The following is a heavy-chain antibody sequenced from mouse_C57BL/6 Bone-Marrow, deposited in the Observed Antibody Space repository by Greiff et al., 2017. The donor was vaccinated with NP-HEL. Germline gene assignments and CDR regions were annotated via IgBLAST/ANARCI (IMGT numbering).Heavy chain of an antibody. V-gene: IGHV7-3*01. Sequence: EVQLVESGGGLVQPGGSLSLSCAASGFTFTDYYMSWVRQPPGTALEWVGFLRNKANGYTIEYSASVKGRFTISRDNSQSILMLQMNALRAEDSATYYCARSIYYDYADDPFYGMDYWGQGTSVTVSA. CDR1: GFTFTDYY. CDR3: ARSIYYDYADDPFYGMDY. CDR2: LRNKANGYTI. D-gene: IGHD2-4*01. J-gene: IGHJ4*01.